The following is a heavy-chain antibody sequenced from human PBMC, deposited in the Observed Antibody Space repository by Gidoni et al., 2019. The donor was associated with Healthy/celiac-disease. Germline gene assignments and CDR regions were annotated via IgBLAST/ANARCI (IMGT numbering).Heavy chain of an antibody. CDR1: GYTFTSYG. J-gene: IGHJ4*02. D-gene: IGHD3-9*01. V-gene: IGHV1-18*01. CDR3: ARSYYDILTASWGYFDY. Sequence: QVQLVQSGAEVKKPGASVKVSCKASGYTFTSYGISWVRQAPGQGLEWMGWISAYNGNTNYAQKLQGRVTMTTDTSTSTAYMELRSLRSDDTAVYYCARSYYDILTASWGYFDYWGQGTLVTVSS. CDR2: ISAYNGNT.